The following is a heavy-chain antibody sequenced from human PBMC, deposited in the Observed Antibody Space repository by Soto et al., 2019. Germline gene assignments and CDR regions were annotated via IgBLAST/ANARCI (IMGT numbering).Heavy chain of an antibody. Sequence: PGGSLRLSCAASEFTFSNYPMTWVRQTPGEGLDWVATISNDGSQTYYADSVKGRFTISRDNSKNTLYLQMNSLRVEDTAIYYCARKIPTIGPHFDYWGQGTLGTVSS. D-gene: IGHD2-2*01. V-gene: IGHV3-23*01. CDR1: EFTFSNYP. J-gene: IGHJ4*03. CDR3: ARKIPTIGPHFDY. CDR2: ISNDGSQT.